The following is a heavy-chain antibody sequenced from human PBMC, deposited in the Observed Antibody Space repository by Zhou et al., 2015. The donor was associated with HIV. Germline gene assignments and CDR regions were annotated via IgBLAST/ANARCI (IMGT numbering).Heavy chain of an antibody. D-gene: IGHD3-10*01. CDR3: ARDRVEEFREFHQPFDY. CDR2: IIPILGIA. V-gene: IGHV1-69*08. Sequence: QVQLVQSGAEVKKPGSSVKVSCKASGGTFSSYTISWVRQAPGQGLEWMGRIIPILGIANYAQKFQGRVTITADESTSTAYMELSSLRSEDTAVYYCARDRVEEFREFHQPFDYWGQGTLVTVSS. CDR1: GGTFSSYT. J-gene: IGHJ4*02.